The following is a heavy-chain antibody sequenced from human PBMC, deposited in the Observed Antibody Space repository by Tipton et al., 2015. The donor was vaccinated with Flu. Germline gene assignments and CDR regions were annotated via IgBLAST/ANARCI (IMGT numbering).Heavy chain of an antibody. Sequence: TLSLTCAVSGHSISSDFYWAWIRQFPGKGLEWIGTVSRTGSTIYNPSLKSRVTISIDTSKNQFSLNMRSVTAADMAVYYCARRDYSNYVSDPKSWFDPWGHRTLVAVSS. D-gene: IGHD4-11*01. CDR2: VSRTGST. CDR3: ARRDYSNYVSDPKSWFDP. CDR1: GHSISSDFY. V-gene: IGHV4-38-2*01. J-gene: IGHJ5*02.